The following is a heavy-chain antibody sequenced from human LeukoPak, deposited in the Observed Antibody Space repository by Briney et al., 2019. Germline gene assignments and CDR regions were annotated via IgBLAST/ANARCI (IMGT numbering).Heavy chain of an antibody. Sequence: PSETLSLTCGVSGGSISSTSCYWGWIRQPPGKGLEWIGGIYYSGSTYYNPSLKSRVTISVDKSKNQFSLKLSSVTAADTAVYYCARVKAAAGTLYYYYYYMDVWGKGTTVTVSS. CDR3: ARVKAAAGTLYYYYYYMDV. J-gene: IGHJ6*03. CDR1: GGSISSTSCY. CDR2: IYYSGST. D-gene: IGHD6-13*01. V-gene: IGHV4-39*07.